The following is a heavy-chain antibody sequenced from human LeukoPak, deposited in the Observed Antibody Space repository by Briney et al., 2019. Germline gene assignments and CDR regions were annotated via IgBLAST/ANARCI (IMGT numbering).Heavy chain of an antibody. CDR1: GFTFSNYY. J-gene: IGHJ5*02. CDR2: ISGSGGST. D-gene: IGHD3-10*01. Sequence: GGCLRLSCAASGFTFSNYYVSWFRQAPGKGLEWVSAISGSGGSTYYADSVKGRFTISRDNSKNTLYLQMNSLRAEDTAVYYCAKDLTGGDTMVRGVIIALGWFDPWGQGTLVTVSS. CDR3: AKDLTGGDTMVRGVIIALGWFDP. V-gene: IGHV3-23*01.